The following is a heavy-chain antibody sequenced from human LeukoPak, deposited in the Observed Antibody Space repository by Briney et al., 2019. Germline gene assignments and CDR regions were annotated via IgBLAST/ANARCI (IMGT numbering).Heavy chain of an antibody. J-gene: IGHJ4*02. V-gene: IGHV4-4*09. Sequence: SETLSLTCTVSGGSISSYYWSWIRQPPGKGLEWIGYIYTSGSTNYNPSLKSRVTISVDTSKNQFSLKLSSVTAADTAVYYCARIADFWSGYYDYWGQGTLVTVSS. CDR1: GGSISSYY. D-gene: IGHD3-3*01. CDR3: ARIADFWSGYYDY. CDR2: IYTSGST.